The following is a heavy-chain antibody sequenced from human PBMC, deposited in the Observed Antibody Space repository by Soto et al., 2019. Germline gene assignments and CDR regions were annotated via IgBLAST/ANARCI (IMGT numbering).Heavy chain of an antibody. CDR1: GFTFDDYA. CDR3: AKDLTTVTAFDI. D-gene: IGHD4-4*01. Sequence: EVQLVESGGGLVQPGRSLRLSCAASGFTFDDYAMHWVRQAPGKGLEWVSGISWNSGSIGYADSVRGRFTISRDNAKNSLYLHMNSLRAEDTALYYCAKDLTTVTAFDIWGQGTMVTVSS. V-gene: IGHV3-9*01. CDR2: ISWNSGSI. J-gene: IGHJ3*02.